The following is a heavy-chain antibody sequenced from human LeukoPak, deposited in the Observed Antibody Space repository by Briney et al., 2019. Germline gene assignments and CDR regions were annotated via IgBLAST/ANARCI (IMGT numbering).Heavy chain of an antibody. Sequence: GESLKISCKGSGYSFTSYWIGWVRQMPGKGLEWMGIIYPGDSDTRYSPSFQGQVTISADKSISTAYLQWSSLKASDTAMYYCARSVSPVTGAYITPTFMDVWGKGTTVTVSS. CDR2: IYPGDSDT. CDR3: ARSVSPVTGAYITPTFMDV. J-gene: IGHJ6*03. D-gene: IGHD7-27*01. V-gene: IGHV5-51*01. CDR1: GYSFTSYW.